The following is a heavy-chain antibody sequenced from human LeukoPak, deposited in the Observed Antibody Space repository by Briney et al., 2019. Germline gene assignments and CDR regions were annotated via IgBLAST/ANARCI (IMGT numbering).Heavy chain of an antibody. CDR1: GFTVSSHY. Sequence: GGSLRLSCAASGFTVSSHYMSWVRQAPGKGLEWVSVIYSGGKTYYADSVKGRFTISRDNFKSTLYLQMNSLRAEDTAVYYCAARSWPFDYWGQGTLVTVSS. J-gene: IGHJ4*02. CDR3: AARSWPFDY. D-gene: IGHD6-13*01. CDR2: IYSGGKT. V-gene: IGHV3-53*01.